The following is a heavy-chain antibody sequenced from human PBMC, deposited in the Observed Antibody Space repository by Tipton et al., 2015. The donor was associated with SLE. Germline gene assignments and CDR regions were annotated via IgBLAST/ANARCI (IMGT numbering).Heavy chain of an antibody. J-gene: IGHJ1*01. CDR3: ARGGGYYDSSQYFQH. D-gene: IGHD3-22*01. Sequence: SRVTISVDTSKNQFSLKLSSVTAADTAVYYCARGGGYYDSSQYFQHWGQGTLVTVSS. V-gene: IGHV4-34*01.